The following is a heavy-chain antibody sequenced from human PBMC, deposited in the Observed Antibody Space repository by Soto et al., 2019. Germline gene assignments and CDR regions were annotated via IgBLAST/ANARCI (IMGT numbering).Heavy chain of an antibody. V-gene: IGHV3-23*01. CDR2: ISGSSSIT. CDR3: VKDQNMIQLWLLDDY. CDR1: GFTFGSFA. Sequence: EVQLLESGGGLVQPGGSLRLSCAASGFTFGSFAMSWVRQAPGKGLQWVSAISGSSSITYYADSVKGRFTISRDNAKNTLYLQMNSLRGEDRAVYYCVKDQNMIQLWLLDDYWCQGVLVTVSS. J-gene: IGHJ4*02. D-gene: IGHD5-18*01.